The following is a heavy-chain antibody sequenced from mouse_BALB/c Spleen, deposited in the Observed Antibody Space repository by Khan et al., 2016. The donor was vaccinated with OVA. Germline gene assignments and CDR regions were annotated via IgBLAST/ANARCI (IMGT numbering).Heavy chain of an antibody. CDR1: VFSLTNYG. D-gene: IGHD1-1*02. J-gene: IGHJ2*01. CDR3: TKTRNGYFDY. CDR2: SWSGGIT. V-gene: IGHV2-2*02. Sequence: QMQLEESGPGLVQPSQSLSITCTVSVFSLTNYGVHWVRQSPGKGLEWLGVSWSGGITYYNETFISRLSISQDISKSQVFFKMNSLQANDTAIYYWTKTRNGYFDYWGQGTTLTVSS.